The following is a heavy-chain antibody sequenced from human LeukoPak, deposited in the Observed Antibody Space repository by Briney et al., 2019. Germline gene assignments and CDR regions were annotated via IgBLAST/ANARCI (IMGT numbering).Heavy chain of an antibody. Sequence: GGSLRLSCAASGFTFSDYYMSWIRQAPGKGLEWLSYISSSSSYTTYADSVKGRFTISRDNAKNSLYLQMNSLRAEDTAVYYFARGGNYYFDYWGQGTLVTVSS. CDR1: GFTFSDYY. CDR3: ARGGNYYFDY. CDR2: ISSSSSYT. V-gene: IGHV3-11*06. J-gene: IGHJ4*02.